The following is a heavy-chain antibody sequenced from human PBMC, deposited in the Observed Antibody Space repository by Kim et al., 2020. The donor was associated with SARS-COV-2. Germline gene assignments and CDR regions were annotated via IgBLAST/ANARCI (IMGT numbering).Heavy chain of an antibody. CDR1: GYTFTGYY. J-gene: IGHJ5*02. V-gene: IGHV1-2*06. D-gene: IGHD2-15*01. CDR2: INPNSGGT. Sequence: ASVKVSCKASGYTFTGYYMHWVRQAPGQGLEWMGRINPNSGGTNYAQKFQGRVTMTRDTSISTAYMELSRLRSDDTAVYYCARDWANGYCSGGSCDGGTDWFDPWGQGTLVTVSS. CDR3: ARDWANGYCSGGSCDGGTDWFDP.